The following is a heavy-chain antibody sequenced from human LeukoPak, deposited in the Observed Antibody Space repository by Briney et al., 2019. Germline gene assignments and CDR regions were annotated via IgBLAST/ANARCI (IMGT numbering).Heavy chain of an antibody. CDR2: ITTSSGYL. CDR3: ARDNRLSWDGSYFDY. Sequence: GGSLRLSCAASGFTFSGYTMNWVRQAPGKGLEWVSSITTSSGYLYYADSVKGRFTISRDNAKNSLYVQMNSLRAEDTAVYYCARDNRLSWDGSYFDYWGQGTLVTVSS. V-gene: IGHV3-21*01. D-gene: IGHD1-26*01. CDR1: GFTFSGYT. J-gene: IGHJ4*02.